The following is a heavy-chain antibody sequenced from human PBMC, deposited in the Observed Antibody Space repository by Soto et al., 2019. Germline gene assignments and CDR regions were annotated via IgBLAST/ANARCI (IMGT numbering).Heavy chain of an antibody. V-gene: IGHV3-23*01. CDR2: VSGSGIT. CDR3: VGYCRGDSCSGLGSFDI. J-gene: IGHJ3*02. D-gene: IGHD2-15*01. Sequence: EVQLLESGGGLVQPGGSLRLSWAASGFTFGDYTMSWVRQAPGKGLEWVSGVSGSGITHYADAVKGYITTSRDNSKNTVYLHLNSLRVEDMGVYYGVGYCRGDSCSGLGSFDIWGQGAMVTVSS. CDR1: GFTFGDYT.